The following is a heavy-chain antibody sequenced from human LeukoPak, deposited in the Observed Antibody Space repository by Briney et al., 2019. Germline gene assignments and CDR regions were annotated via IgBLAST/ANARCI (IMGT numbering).Heavy chain of an antibody. CDR2: IYYSGST. D-gene: IGHD4-17*01. J-gene: IGHJ6*04. Sequence: KTSETLSLTCTVSGGSISSGDYYWSWIRQPPGKGLEWIEYIYYSGSTYYNPSLKSRVSTSVDTSENQFSLKLSSVTAADTAVYYCARHPGDGDYGMDVWGKGTTVTVSS. CDR1: GGSISSGDYY. CDR3: ARHPGDGDYGMDV. V-gene: IGHV4-30-4*01.